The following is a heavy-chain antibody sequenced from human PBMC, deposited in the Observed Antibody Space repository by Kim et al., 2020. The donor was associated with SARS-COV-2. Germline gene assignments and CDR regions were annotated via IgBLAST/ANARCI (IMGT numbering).Heavy chain of an antibody. Sequence: AQKFQGKVTITADKSTSTAYMELSSLRSEDTAVYYCVVVTAPYYYYGMDVWGQGTTVTVSS. D-gene: IGHD2-21*02. CDR3: VVVTAPYYYYGMDV. J-gene: IGHJ6*02. V-gene: IGHV1-69*02.